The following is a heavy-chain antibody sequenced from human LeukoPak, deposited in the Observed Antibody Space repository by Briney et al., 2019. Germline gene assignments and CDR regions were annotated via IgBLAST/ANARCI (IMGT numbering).Heavy chain of an antibody. Sequence: GASVKVSCKASGGTFSSYAISWVRQAPGQGLEWMGRIIPILGIANYAQKFQGRVTITADKSTSTAYMELSSLRSEDTAVYYCARAPPRHYYGSGSYRAPELFDYWGQGTLVTVSS. J-gene: IGHJ4*02. D-gene: IGHD3-10*01. CDR1: GGTFSSYA. CDR2: IIPILGIA. V-gene: IGHV1-69*04. CDR3: ARAPPRHYYGSGSYRAPELFDY.